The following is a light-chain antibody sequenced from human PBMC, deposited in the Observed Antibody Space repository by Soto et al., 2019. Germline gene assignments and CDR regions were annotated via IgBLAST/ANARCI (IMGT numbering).Light chain of an antibody. CDR3: QVWDSSTDHVV. J-gene: IGLJ2*01. CDR1: NVGSKS. V-gene: IGLV3-21*02. Sequence: SYELTQPPSVSVAPGQTARITCGGNNVGSKSVHWYQQKAGQAPVLVVHDDSDRPSGIPERFSGSNSGNTATLTISRVEAGYEADYYCQVWDSSTDHVVFAGGTKLTVL. CDR2: DDS.